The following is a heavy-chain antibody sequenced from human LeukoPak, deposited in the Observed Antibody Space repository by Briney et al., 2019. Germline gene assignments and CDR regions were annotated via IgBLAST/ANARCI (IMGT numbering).Heavy chain of an antibody. J-gene: IGHJ4*02. CDR2: IWYDGSNK. V-gene: IGHV3-33*01. CDR1: GFTSSSYG. D-gene: IGHD2-2*01. Sequence: GGSLRLSCAASGFTSSSYGMHWVRQAPGKGLEWVAVIWYDGSNKYYADSVKGRFTISRDNSKNTLYLQMNSLRAEDTAVYYCARGRLRGSTSDYFDYWGQGTLVTVSS. CDR3: ARGRLRGSTSDYFDY.